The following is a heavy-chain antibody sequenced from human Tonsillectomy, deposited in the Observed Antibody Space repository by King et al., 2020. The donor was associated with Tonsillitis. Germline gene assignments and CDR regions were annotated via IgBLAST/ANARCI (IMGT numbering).Heavy chain of an antibody. D-gene: IGHD3-3*01. CDR1: GFTLSGFY. CDR3: ARDWRNNGMDV. Sequence: VQLVESGGGLVKPGGSLRLSCAASGFTLSGFYMNWIRQAPGKGLEWISYSRNRGDIERDADSVKGRFTISRDTARNSVYLEMNSLRVEDTAVYYCARDWRNNGMDVWGQGTTVTVSS. J-gene: IGHJ6*02. V-gene: IGHV3-11*01. CDR2: SRNRGDIE.